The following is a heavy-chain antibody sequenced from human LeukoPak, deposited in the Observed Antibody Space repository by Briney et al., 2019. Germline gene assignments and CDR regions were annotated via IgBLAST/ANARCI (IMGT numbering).Heavy chain of an antibody. Sequence: PGGSLRLSCAASGFTFSSYAMHWVRQAPGKGLEWVAVISYDGSNKYYADSVKGRFTISRDNSKNTLYLQMNSMRAEDTAVYYCARDLTGASFYWGQGTLVTVSS. CDR2: ISYDGSNK. V-gene: IGHV3-30-3*01. CDR1: GFTFSSYA. D-gene: IGHD7-27*01. J-gene: IGHJ4*02. CDR3: ARDLTGASFY.